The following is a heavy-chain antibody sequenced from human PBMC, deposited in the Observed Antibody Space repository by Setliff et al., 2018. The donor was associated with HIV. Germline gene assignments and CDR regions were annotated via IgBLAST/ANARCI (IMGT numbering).Heavy chain of an antibody. Sequence: SETLSLTCTVYGASISNSNSYWGWIRQPPGKGLEWIGEIYHSGSTKYNPSLKSRVTISVDKSKNHVSLRLSSVTAADTGVYYCARHRDPPGTSWIYYYYYMDLWGEGTTVTVSS. CDR3: ARHRDPPGTSWIYYYYYMDL. CDR2: IYHSGST. J-gene: IGHJ6*03. CDR1: GASISNSNSY. D-gene: IGHD6-13*01. V-gene: IGHV4-39*01.